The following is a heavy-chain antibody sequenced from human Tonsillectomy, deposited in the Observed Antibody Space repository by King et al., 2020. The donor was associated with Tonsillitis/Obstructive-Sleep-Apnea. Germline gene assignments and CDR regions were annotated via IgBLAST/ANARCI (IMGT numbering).Heavy chain of an antibody. CDR1: SGSISSSLYY. CDR3: ARSLRLTYCGGDCSLYFDY. V-gene: IGHV4-39*01. CDR2: IYYSGAT. D-gene: IGHD2-21*01. Sequence: QLQLQESGPGLVKPSETLSLTCTVSSGSISSSLYYWGWIRQPPGKGLEWIGNIYYSGATYYNPSLKSRVTISVDTSNNQFSLRLSAVTAADTAVYYCARSLRLTYCGGDCSLYFDYWGQGTLVTVSS. J-gene: IGHJ4*02.